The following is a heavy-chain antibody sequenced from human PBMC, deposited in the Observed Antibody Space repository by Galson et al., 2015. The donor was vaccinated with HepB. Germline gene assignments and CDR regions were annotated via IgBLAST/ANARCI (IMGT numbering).Heavy chain of an antibody. Sequence: SLRLSCAASGFTVSSNFMNWVRQAPGKGLEWVSVIYSSGSTYYADSVKGRFTNSRDNFKNTLFLQMNSLRGEDTAIYYCARGHAIAATVVGSPFDIWGQGTMVTVSS. J-gene: IGHJ3*02. CDR2: IYSSGST. CDR3: ARGHAIAATVVGSPFDI. CDR1: GFTVSSNF. V-gene: IGHV3-53*01. D-gene: IGHD4-23*01.